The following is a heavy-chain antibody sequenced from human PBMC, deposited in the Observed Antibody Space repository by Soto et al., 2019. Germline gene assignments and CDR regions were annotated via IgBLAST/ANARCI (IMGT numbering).Heavy chain of an antibody. Sequence: SGPTLVNPTQTLTLTCTFSGFSLSTSGVGVGWIRQPPGKALEWLALIYWNDDKRYSPSLKSRLTITKDTSKNQVVLTMPNMDPVDTPTYSCAHSPEWDPAYYYSGMDVWGQGTTVTVSS. CDR3: AHSPEWDPAYYYSGMDV. CDR1: GFSLSTSGVG. D-gene: IGHD1-26*01. CDR2: IYWNDDK. J-gene: IGHJ6*02. V-gene: IGHV2-5*01.